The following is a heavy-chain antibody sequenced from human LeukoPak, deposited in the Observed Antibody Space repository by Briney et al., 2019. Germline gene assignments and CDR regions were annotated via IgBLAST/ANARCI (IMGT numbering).Heavy chain of an antibody. CDR1: GFTFSSYW. CDR2: IKQDGSEK. Sequence: GGSLRLSCAASGFTFSSYWMSWVRQAPGKGLEWVANIKQDGSEKYYVDSVKGRFTISRDNAKNSLYLQMNSLRAEDTAVYYCASGEAYYDFWSGPTVYYFDYWGQGTLVTVSS. V-gene: IGHV3-7*01. CDR3: ASGEAYYDFWSGPTVYYFDY. D-gene: IGHD3-3*01. J-gene: IGHJ4*02.